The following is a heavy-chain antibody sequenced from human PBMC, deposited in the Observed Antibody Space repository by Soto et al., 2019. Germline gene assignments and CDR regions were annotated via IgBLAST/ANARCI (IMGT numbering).Heavy chain of an antibody. CDR3: ARNNAKGLPKYYFDY. V-gene: IGHV4-31*03. J-gene: IGHJ4*02. CDR2: IYYSGST. D-gene: IGHD5-18*01. Sequence: SETLSLTCTVSGGSISSGGYYWSWICQHPGKGLEWIGYIYYSGSTYYNPSLKSRVTISVDTSKNQFSLKLSSVTAADTAVYYCARNNAKGLPKYYFDYWGQGTLVTV. CDR1: GGSISSGGYY.